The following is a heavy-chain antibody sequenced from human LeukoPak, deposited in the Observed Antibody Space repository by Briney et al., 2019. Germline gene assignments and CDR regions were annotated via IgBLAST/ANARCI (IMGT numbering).Heavy chain of an antibody. CDR3: AREGWYSSGYYFDAFGI. D-gene: IGHD3-22*01. CDR1: GFTFSSYA. Sequence: GGSLRLSCAASGFTFSSYAMHWVRQAPGKGLEWVALILYDGSNKYYADSVKGRFTISRDSSKNTLYVQMTSLRSDDTAVYYCAREGWYSSGYYFDAFGIWGQGTMVTVSS. CDR2: ILYDGSNK. V-gene: IGHV3-30-3*01. J-gene: IGHJ3*02.